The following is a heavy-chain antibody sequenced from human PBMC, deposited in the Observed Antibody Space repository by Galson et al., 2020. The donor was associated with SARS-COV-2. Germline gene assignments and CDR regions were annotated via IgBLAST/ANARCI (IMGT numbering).Heavy chain of an antibody. CDR2: IKEDGSEK. CDR3: ARGGRVRYGF. J-gene: IGHJ4*02. V-gene: IGHV3-7*01. Sequence: GESLKISCVGSGFTLSSYWMTWVRHAPGKGLEWVANIKEDGSEKSYVDSVKGRFTISRDNAKNSLYLQMNSLRAEDTAVYYCARGGRVRYGFWGQGTLVTVSA. CDR1: GFTLSSYW. D-gene: IGHD3-9*01.